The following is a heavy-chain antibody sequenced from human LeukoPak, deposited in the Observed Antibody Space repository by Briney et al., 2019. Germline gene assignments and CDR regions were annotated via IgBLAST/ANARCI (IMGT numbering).Heavy chain of an antibody. J-gene: IGHJ4*02. CDR3: ARQTGSGLFILP. D-gene: IGHD3/OR15-3a*01. CDR1: GVSISSSNSY. CDR2: IYYSGNT. V-gene: IGHV4-39*01. Sequence: SETLSLTCTVSGVSISSSNSYWGWIRQPPGKGLEWIGSIYYSGNTYYNASLKSQVSISIDTSKNQFSLRLTSVTAVDTAVYYCARQTGSGLFILPGGQGTLVTVSS.